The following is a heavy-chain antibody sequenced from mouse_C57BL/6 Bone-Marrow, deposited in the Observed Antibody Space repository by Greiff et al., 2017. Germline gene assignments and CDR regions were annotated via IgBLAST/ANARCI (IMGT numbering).Heavy chain of an antibody. CDR1: GFTFSSYG. CDR3: ARQGEVITTVVAPFAY. D-gene: IGHD1-1*01. J-gene: IGHJ3*01. Sequence: EVQLQESGGDLVKPGGSLKLSCAASGFTFSSYGMSWVRQTPDKRLEWVATISSGGSYTYYPDSVKGRFTISRDHAKNTLYLQMSSLKSEDTAMYYCARQGEVITTVVAPFAYWGQGTLVTVSA. V-gene: IGHV5-6*01. CDR2: ISSGGSYT.